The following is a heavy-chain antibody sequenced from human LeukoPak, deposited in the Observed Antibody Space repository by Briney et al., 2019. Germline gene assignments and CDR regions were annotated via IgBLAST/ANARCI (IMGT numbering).Heavy chain of an antibody. CDR3: ARTDSGYDPDPYYFDY. D-gene: IGHD5-12*01. V-gene: IGHV4-59*08. CDR1: GGSTSSYY. Sequence: PSETLSLTCTVSGGSTSSYYWSWIRQPPGKGLEWIGYIYYSGSTNYNPSLKSRVTISVDTSKNQFSLKLSSVTAADTAVYYCARTDSGYDPDPYYFDYWGQGTLVTVSS. J-gene: IGHJ4*02. CDR2: IYYSGST.